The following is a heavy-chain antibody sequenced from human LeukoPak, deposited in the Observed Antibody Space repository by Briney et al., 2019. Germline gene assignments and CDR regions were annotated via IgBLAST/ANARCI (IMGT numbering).Heavy chain of an antibody. CDR3: ARRSPSADAFDI. V-gene: IGHV7-4-1*02. Sequence: GASVNVSCKASGYIFSRNAINCVRQAPGQGLEWMGWLNTKTGTPTYAQGFTGRFVFSLDISVSTTYLQISNLKPEDTAVYYCARRSPSADAFDIWGQGTMVTDSS. CDR2: LNTKTGTP. CDR1: GYIFSRNA. J-gene: IGHJ3*02.